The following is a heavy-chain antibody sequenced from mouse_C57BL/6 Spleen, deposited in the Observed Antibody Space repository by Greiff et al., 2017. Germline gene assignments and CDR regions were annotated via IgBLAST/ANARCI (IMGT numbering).Heavy chain of an antibody. CDR2: INPSTGGT. CDR3: ARGAWFAY. CDR1: GYSFTGYY. Sequence: VQLQQSGPELVKPGASVKISCKASGYSFTGYYMNWVKQSPEKSLEWIGEINPSTGGTTYNQKIKAKATLTVDKSSSTAYMQLKSLTSEVSAVYYCARGAWFAYWGQGTLVTVSA. V-gene: IGHV1-42*01. J-gene: IGHJ3*01.